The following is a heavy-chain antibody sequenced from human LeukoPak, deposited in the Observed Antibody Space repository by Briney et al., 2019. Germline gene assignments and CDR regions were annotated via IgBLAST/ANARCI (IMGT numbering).Heavy chain of an antibody. D-gene: IGHD2-15*01. CDR3: AKDTPCSGGSCYSDWFDP. J-gene: IGHJ5*02. Sequence: GGSLRLSCAASGFTFSSYAMSWVRQAPGKGLEWVSGISGSSGSTDYADSVKGRFTISRDNSKNTLYLQMNSLRAEDTAVYYCAKDTPCSGGSCYSDWFDPWGQGTLVTVSS. V-gene: IGHV3-23*01. CDR2: ISGSSGST. CDR1: GFTFSSYA.